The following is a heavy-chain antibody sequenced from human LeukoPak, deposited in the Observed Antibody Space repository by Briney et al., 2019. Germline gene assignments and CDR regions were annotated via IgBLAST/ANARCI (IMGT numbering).Heavy chain of an antibody. CDR3: ARASGTYDFWSGPDY. CDR1: GYSFTDYY. Sequence: ASVKVSCKASGYSFTDYYMHWVRQAPGQGLEWMGWINPNSGGTNYAQKFQGRVTMTRDTSISTAYMELSRLRSDDTAVYYCARASGTYDFWSGPDYWGQGTLVTVSS. J-gene: IGHJ4*02. D-gene: IGHD3-3*01. V-gene: IGHV1-2*02. CDR2: INPNSGGT.